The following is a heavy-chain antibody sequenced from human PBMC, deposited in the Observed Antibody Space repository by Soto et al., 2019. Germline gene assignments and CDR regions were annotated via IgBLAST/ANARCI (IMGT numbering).Heavy chain of an antibody. CDR3: AREDSIIIPAVSDC. CDR2: VSKSEYT. CDR1: GFYFNNYG. Sequence: GGSLRLSCAVSGFYFNNYGINWVRQAPGKGLEWVSSVSKSEYTYYSDSVKGRFTISRDNAKNSVSLQMNSLRPEDTAVYYCAREDSIIIPAVSDCWGQGTLVTVSS. V-gene: IGHV3-21*01. D-gene: IGHD2-2*01. J-gene: IGHJ4*02.